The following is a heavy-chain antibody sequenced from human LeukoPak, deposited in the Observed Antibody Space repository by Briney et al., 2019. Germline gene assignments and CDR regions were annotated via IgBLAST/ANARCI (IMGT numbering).Heavy chain of an antibody. CDR2: IYYSGST. CDR3: ARTNWNDVPFFDY. D-gene: IGHD1-20*01. Sequence: PSETLSLTCTVSGGSISSSSYYWGWIRQPPGKGLEWIGSIYYSGSTYYNPSLKSRVTISVDTSKNQFSLKLSSVTAADTAVYYCARTNWNDVPFFDYWGQGTLVTVSS. J-gene: IGHJ4*02. V-gene: IGHV4-39*01. CDR1: GGSISSSSYY.